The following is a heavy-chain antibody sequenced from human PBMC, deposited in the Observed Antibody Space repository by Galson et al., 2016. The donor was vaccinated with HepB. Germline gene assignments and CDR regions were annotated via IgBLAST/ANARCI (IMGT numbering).Heavy chain of an antibody. Sequence: QSGAEVKKPGESLKISCKGSGYSFSNYWIGWVRQMPGKGLEWMGIIYPGDSDTRYSPSFQGQVTISADKSISTAYLQWSSLKASDTAMYYCAIPSEPYYYGMDVWGQGTTVTVSS. V-gene: IGHV5-51*03. CDR3: AIPSEPYYYGMDV. CDR1: GYSFSNYW. J-gene: IGHJ6*02. CDR2: IYPGDSDT.